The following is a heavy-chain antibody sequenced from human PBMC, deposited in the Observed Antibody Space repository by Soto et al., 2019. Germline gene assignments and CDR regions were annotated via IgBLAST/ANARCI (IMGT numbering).Heavy chain of an antibody. CDR1: GFTFSSYS. J-gene: IGHJ4*02. V-gene: IGHV3-48*01. Sequence: GGSLRLSCAASGFTFSSYSMNWVRQAPGKGLEWVSYISSSSSTIYYADSVKGRFTISRDNAKNSPYLQMNSLRAEDTAVYYCARVAWYGDYPFDYWGQGTLVTVSS. D-gene: IGHD4-17*01. CDR3: ARVAWYGDYPFDY. CDR2: ISSSSSTI.